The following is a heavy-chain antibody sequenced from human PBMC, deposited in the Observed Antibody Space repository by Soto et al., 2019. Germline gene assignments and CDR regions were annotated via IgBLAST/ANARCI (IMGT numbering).Heavy chain of an antibody. CDR1: GFTFSSHA. J-gene: IGHJ5*02. Sequence: GGSLRLSCAASGFTFSSHAMSWVRQAPGKGPEWVSTIINSGDNTYYAGSVKGRFTISRANSKNTLYLQMNSLRVEDTAIYYCARSTSNWLDPWGQGTLVTVSS. V-gene: IGHV3-23*01. CDR3: ARSTSNWLDP. CDR2: IINSGDNT.